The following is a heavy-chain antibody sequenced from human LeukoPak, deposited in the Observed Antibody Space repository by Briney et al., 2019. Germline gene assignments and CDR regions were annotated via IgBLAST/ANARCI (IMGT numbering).Heavy chain of an antibody. D-gene: IGHD3-10*01. V-gene: IGHV3-30*02. CDR3: AKGGDYGSGTYPL. Sequence: GGSLRLSCAASGFTFASFDIHWVRQAPGKGLEWVAFIRYDGSNKYDADSVKGRFTISRDNSKNTLYLQMNSLRAEDTAVYYCAKGGDYGSGTYPLWGQGTLVTVSS. CDR1: GFTFASFD. J-gene: IGHJ4*02. CDR2: IRYDGSNK.